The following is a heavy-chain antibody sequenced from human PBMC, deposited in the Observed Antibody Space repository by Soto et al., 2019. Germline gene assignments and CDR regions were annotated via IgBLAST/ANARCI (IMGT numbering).Heavy chain of an antibody. CDR2: ISGSGFKK. CDR3: AKNQGVELVPLATVDWFDP. D-gene: IGHD1-26*01. J-gene: IGHJ5*02. V-gene: IGHV3-23*01. Sequence: GGSLRLSCAASGFIFENVCMSWVRQAPGKGLEWISSISGSGFKKYYADSVKGRFTISIYNYKSTVNLELNKLSAEDTAVYHCAKNQGVELVPLATVDWFDPWGQGSVVTVSS. CDR1: GFIFENVC.